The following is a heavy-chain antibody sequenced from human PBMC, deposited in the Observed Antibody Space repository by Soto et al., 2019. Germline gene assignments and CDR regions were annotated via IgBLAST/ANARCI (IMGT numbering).Heavy chain of an antibody. CDR2: IYYSGSK. CDR3: ASYNLNYWFDX. D-gene: IGHD1-7*01. J-gene: IGHJ5*02. CDR1: GDSVSSVDYY. Sequence: SETLSLTCTVSGDSVSSVDYYWSWIRQPPGKGLEWIGYIYYSGSKTYHPSLKSRVTISLDKSKNQFSLNLSSVTAADTAVYYCASYNLNYWFDXWGQGTLVTVSX. V-gene: IGHV4-61*08.